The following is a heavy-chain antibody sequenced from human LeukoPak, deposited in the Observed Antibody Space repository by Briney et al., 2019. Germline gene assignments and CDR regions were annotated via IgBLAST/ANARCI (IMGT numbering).Heavy chain of an antibody. D-gene: IGHD3-10*01. J-gene: IGHJ3*02. Sequence: PSETLSLTCAVYGGSFSDYDWSWIRQPPGKGLEWIGEINHSGSTNYNPSLKSRVTISVDTSKNQFSLKLSSVTAADTAVYYCARGPYYYYGSGRPTPDAFDIWGQGTMVTVSS. CDR1: GGSFSDYD. V-gene: IGHV4-34*01. CDR3: ARGPYYYYGSGRPTPDAFDI. CDR2: INHSGST.